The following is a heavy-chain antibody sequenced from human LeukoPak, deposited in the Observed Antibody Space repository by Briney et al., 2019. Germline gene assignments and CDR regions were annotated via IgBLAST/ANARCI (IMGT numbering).Heavy chain of an antibody. D-gene: IGHD3-22*01. CDR1: GFTSSSYA. J-gene: IGHJ4*02. V-gene: IGHV3-23*01. Sequence: GRSLRLSCAASGFTSSSYAMSWVRQAPGKGLEWVSAISGSGGSTYYADSVKGRFTISRDNSKNTLYLQMNSLRAEDTAVYYCAKDPNYYDSSGYYYDYWGQGTLVTVSS. CDR2: ISGSGGST. CDR3: AKDPNYYDSSGYYYDY.